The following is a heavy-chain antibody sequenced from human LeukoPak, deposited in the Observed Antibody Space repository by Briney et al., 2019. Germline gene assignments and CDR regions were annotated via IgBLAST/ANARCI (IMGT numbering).Heavy chain of an antibody. V-gene: IGHV4-34*01. J-gene: IGHJ4*02. CDR3: ARAKAVRITIFGVVKYYFDY. CDR2: INHSGST. D-gene: IGHD3-3*01. Sequence: TSETLSLTCAVYGGSFSGYYWSWIRQPPGKGLEWIGEINHSGSTNYNPSLKSRGTISVDTSKNQFSLKLSSVTAAGTAVYYCARAKAVRITIFGVVKYYFDYWGQGTLVTVSS. CDR1: GGSFSGYY.